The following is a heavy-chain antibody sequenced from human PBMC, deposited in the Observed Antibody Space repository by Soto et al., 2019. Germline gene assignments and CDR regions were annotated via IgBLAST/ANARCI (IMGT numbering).Heavy chain of an antibody. J-gene: IGHJ4*02. CDR1: GFTAINYY. D-gene: IGHD2-15*01. CDR3: ARGGGIKWSGTYIDL. V-gene: IGHV3-66*01. CDR2: INSGGTT. Sequence: EVQLVESGGDLVQPGGSLRLSCAASGFTAINYYINWVRQSPGKGLEWISLINSGGTTWYADSVKGRFTFSRDNSRKTIYLQMNSLRVEDTAVYYCARGGGIKWSGTYIDLWGQGSLVTVSS.